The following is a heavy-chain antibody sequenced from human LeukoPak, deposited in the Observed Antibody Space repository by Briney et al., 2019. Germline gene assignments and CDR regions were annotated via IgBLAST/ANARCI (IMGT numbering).Heavy chain of an antibody. CDR1: GFTFSTYA. D-gene: IGHD2-15*01. CDR3: VNVVAATDYYYYGMDV. Sequence: PGGSLRLSCAVSGFTFSTYAMHWVRQAPGQGLEGMAFISYDGRDKYYADSVKGRFTISRDNSKNTLYLQMNSLRVEDTAVYYCVNVVAATDYYYYGMDVWGQGTTVTVSS. CDR2: ISYDGRDK. J-gene: IGHJ6*02. V-gene: IGHV3-30*03.